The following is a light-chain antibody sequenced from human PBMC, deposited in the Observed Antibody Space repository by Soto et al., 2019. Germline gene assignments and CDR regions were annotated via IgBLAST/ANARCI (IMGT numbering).Light chain of an antibody. CDR3: SSYTSSSPS. CDR2: EVS. CDR1: SSDVGGYNY. Sequence: QSALTHPASVSGSPGQSITISCTGTSSDVGGYNYVSWYQQHPGKAPKLMIYEVSNRPSGVSNRFSGSKSGNTASLTISGLQAEDEADYYCSSYTSSSPSFGGGTKVTVL. V-gene: IGLV2-14*01. J-gene: IGLJ2*01.